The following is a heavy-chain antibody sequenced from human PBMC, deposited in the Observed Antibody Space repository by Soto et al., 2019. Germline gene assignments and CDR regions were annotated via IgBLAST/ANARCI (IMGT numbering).Heavy chain of an antibody. Sequence: QVQLVESGGGVVQPGRSLRLSCAASGFTFSSYAMHWVRQAPGKGLEWVAVISYDGSNKYYADSVKGRFTISRDNSKNQLYLQMNSLRAEDTAVYYCARGKNVYSSGWYDNWFDPWGQGTLVTVSS. CDR3: ARGKNVYSSGWYDNWFDP. V-gene: IGHV3-30-3*01. J-gene: IGHJ5*02. CDR1: GFTFSSYA. CDR2: ISYDGSNK. D-gene: IGHD6-19*01.